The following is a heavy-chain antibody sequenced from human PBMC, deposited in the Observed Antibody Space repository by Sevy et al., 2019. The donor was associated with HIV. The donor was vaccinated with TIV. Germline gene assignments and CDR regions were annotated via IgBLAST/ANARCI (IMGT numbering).Heavy chain of an antibody. V-gene: IGHV4-59*01. Sequence: SETLSLTCSVSGGSISSYYWSWIRQPPGKGLEWIGYIYYTGSSNYNPSLKSRVTIAVDMSKNQFSLKLSSVTAADTAVYYCARVVPSDGSGSYYYSDYWGQGTLVTVSS. CDR2: IYYTGSS. CDR3: ARVVPSDGSGSYYYSDY. J-gene: IGHJ4*02. D-gene: IGHD3-10*01. CDR1: GGSISSYY.